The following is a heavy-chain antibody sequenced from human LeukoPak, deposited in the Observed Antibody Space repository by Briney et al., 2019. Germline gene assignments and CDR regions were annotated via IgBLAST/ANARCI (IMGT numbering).Heavy chain of an antibody. J-gene: IGHJ3*02. Sequence: ASVKVSCKASGYTFTSYGISWVRQAPGQGLEWMGWISAYNGNTNYAQKLQGRVTMTTDTSTSTAYMELSSLRSEDTDVYYCARGWRGNDAFDIWGQGSMVTVSS. D-gene: IGHD3-3*01. CDR3: ARGWRGNDAFDI. V-gene: IGHV1-18*01. CDR1: GYTFTSYG. CDR2: ISAYNGNT.